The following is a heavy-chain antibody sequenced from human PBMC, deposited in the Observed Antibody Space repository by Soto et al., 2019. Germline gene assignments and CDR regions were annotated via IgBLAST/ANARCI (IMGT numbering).Heavy chain of an antibody. Sequence: QVQLVQSGAEVKKPGASVKVSCKASGYTFTRSGISWVRQAPGQGLEWMGWINGYNGNTNYTQKFQGRITMTTDTPTSTAYMELWSLRSDYTAVYYCARMGDVPYCCYGMDVWGQGTTVIVSS. V-gene: IGHV1-18*01. CDR3: ARMGDVPYCCYGMDV. CDR2: INGYNGNT. D-gene: IGHD3-16*01. J-gene: IGHJ6*02. CDR1: GYTFTRSG.